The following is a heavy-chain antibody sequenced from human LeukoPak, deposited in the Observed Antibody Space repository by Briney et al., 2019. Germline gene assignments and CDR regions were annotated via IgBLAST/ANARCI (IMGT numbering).Heavy chain of an antibody. CDR3: ARELYYYGSGAYYYMDV. D-gene: IGHD3-10*01. Sequence: ETLSLTCTVSGCTISSYYWSWMRQLPGKGLEWIGRIYTSGSTNYNPSLKSRVTMSVDTSKNQFSLKLSSVTAADTAVYYCARELYYYGSGAYYYMDVWGKGTTVTISS. V-gene: IGHV4-4*07. J-gene: IGHJ6*03. CDR2: IYTSGST. CDR1: GCTISSYY.